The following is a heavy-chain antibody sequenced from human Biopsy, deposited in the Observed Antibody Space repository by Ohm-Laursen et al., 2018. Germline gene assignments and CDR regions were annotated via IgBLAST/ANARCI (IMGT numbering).Heavy chain of an antibody. CDR2: FAPENGKT. CDR3: AADINVWNVNY. D-gene: IGHD1-1*01. CDR1: GYTLTELS. J-gene: IGHJ4*02. V-gene: IGHV1-24*01. Sequence: SVKVSCKVSGYTLTELSMHWVRQAPGKGLEWMGGFAPENGKTVYAQNFQARVSMTEDTSTDTAYMELRSLRSEDTAVYYCAADINVWNVNYWGQGTQVTVAS.